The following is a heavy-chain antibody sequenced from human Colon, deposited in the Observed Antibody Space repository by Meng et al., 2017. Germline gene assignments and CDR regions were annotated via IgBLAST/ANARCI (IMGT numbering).Heavy chain of an antibody. V-gene: IGHV4-31*01. CDR1: GGSISTGGYY. CDR3: ARVRRSGDDFDY. CDR2: IYYSGST. J-gene: IGHJ4*02. Sequence: QPQASGPGIVKPSQTLSLTCTVSGGSISTGGYYWSWIRQLPGKGLEWIGYIYYSGSTYYNPSLRSLVSISVDTSKNQFSLRLTSVTAADTAVYYCARVRRSGDDFDYWGQGTLVTVSS. D-gene: IGHD1-26*01.